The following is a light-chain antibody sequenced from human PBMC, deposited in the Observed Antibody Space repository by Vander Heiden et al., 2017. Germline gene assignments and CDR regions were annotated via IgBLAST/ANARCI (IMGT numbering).Light chain of an antibody. CDR2: AAS. J-gene: IGKJ4*01. CDR3: HQSDSNRHT. CDR1: QSISSY. V-gene: IGKV1-39*01. Sequence: DIQMTQSPSSLSAPVGDRVTITCRASQSISSYLIWYKQKPGKAPKLLIYAASSLQSGVPSRFSGSGSCTDFTLTISSLQPEDFATYYCHQSDSNRHTFGGGTKVEIK.